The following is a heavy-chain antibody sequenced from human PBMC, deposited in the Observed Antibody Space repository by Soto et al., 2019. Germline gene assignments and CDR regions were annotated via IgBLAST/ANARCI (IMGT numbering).Heavy chain of an antibody. Sequence: GESLKISCKGSGYSFISYWIGWVRQMPGKGLEWMGIIYPGDSDTSYSPSFQGRVTISVDKSISPVYLQWSSLKVSDTAMYYCVRRDDYSYYYGMDVWGQGTKVTVSS. J-gene: IGHJ6*02. CDR2: IYPGDSDT. V-gene: IGHV5-51*01. CDR3: VRRDDYSYYYGMDV. CDR1: GYSFISYW.